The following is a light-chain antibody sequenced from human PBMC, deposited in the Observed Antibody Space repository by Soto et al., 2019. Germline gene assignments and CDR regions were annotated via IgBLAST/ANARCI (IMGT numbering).Light chain of an antibody. CDR3: SSCSATGTLV. J-gene: IGLJ3*02. CDR2: EVS. Sequence: SALTQPASVSGSPGQSITMSCTGTSSDVGNHNFVSWYQQHPGKAPKVIIYEVSRRPSGISNRFSGSKSGNTASLTISGLQAEDEADYFCSSCSATGTLVFGGGTKLTVL. CDR1: SSDVGNHNF. V-gene: IGLV2-23*02.